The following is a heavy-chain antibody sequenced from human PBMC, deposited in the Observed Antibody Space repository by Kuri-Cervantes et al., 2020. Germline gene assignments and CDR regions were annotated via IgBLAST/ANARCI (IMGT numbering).Heavy chain of an antibody. CDR3: AHRVLDSYGDYLFDY. J-gene: IGHJ4*02. D-gene: IGHD4-17*01. CDR2: IHPYDQK. CDR1: GFSLTTSGMC. Sequence: SGPTLVKPTQTLTLTCTFSGFSLTTSGMCVNWIRQPPGKALEWLALIHPYDQKYYSTSLRTRLTISKDTSKNQVVLTMTNMDPVDTATYYCAHRVLDSYGDYLFDYWGQGTLVTVSS. V-gene: IGHV2-70*12.